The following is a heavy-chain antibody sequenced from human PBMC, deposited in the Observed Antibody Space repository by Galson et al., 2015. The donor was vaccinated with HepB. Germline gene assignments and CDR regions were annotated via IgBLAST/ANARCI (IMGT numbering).Heavy chain of an antibody. CDR2: TYYRSKWYN. CDR3: ARDGGGSYYTGGAFDY. Sequence: CAISGDSVSSNSAAWNWIRQSPSRGLEWLGRTYYRSKWYNDYAVSVKSRITINPDTSKNQFSLQLNSVTPEDTAVYYCARDGGGSYYTGGAFDYWGQGTLVTVSS. D-gene: IGHD1-26*01. CDR1: GDSVSSNSAA. J-gene: IGHJ4*02. V-gene: IGHV6-1*01.